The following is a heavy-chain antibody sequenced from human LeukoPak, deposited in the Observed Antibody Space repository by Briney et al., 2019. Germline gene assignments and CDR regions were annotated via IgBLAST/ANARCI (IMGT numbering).Heavy chain of an antibody. Sequence: GGSLRLSCAASGFTFSRYGISWVRQAPGEGVEWVSAMCGWWGSTYYAHSVKGRFTISRDNSKITLYLHMNRLRGEHTPVYYCAKEGENSCRGGSCYSNLEFWGQGTRVTVSA. D-gene: IGHD2-15*01. J-gene: IGHJ4*02. V-gene: IGHV3-23*01. CDR3: AKEGENSCRGGSCYSNLEF. CDR1: GFTFSRYG. CDR2: MCGWWGST.